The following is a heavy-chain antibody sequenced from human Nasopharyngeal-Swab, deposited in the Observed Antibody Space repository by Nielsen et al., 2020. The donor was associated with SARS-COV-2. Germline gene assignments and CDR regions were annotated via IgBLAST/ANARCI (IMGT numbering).Heavy chain of an antibody. J-gene: IGHJ6*02. CDR2: INPSGGST. CDR3: ARRRKPGGYYYGMDV. D-gene: IGHD1-14*01. V-gene: IGHV1-46*01. CDR1: GYTSTSYY. Sequence: ASVKVSCKASGYTSTSYYMHWVRQAPGQGLEWMGIINPSGGSTSYAQKFQGRVTMTRDTSTSTVYMELSSLRSEDTAVYYCARRRKPGGYYYGMDVWGQGTTVTVSS.